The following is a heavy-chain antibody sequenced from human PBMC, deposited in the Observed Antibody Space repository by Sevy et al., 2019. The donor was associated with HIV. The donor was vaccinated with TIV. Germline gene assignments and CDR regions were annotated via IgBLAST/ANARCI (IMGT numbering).Heavy chain of an antibody. CDR3: TRWKAAQSIFDY. J-gene: IGHJ4*02. CDR1: GFTFGDYC. D-gene: IGHD6-13*01. V-gene: IGHV3-49*04. Sequence: GESLKISCTASGFTFGDYCISWVRPAPGKGLEWVAFLKSDVYGGTVDHAASVRGRFVISRDDSKTIAYLQMNDLKTEDTGVYYCTRWKAAQSIFDYWGQGALVTVSS. CDR2: LKSDVYGGTV.